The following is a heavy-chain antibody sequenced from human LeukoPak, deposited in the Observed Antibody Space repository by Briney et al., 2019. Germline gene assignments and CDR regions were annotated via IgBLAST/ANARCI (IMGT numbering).Heavy chain of an antibody. CDR2: ITSSSSYT. Sequence: GGSLRLSCAASAFTFSTYNMNWVRQAPGKGLEWVSSITSSSSYTFYADSAKGRFTISRDNAKNSLYLQMNSLRAEDTAVYYCARLIAVEGFDYWGQGTLVTVSS. D-gene: IGHD6-19*01. CDR3: ARLIAVEGFDY. J-gene: IGHJ4*02. V-gene: IGHV3-21*01. CDR1: AFTFSTYN.